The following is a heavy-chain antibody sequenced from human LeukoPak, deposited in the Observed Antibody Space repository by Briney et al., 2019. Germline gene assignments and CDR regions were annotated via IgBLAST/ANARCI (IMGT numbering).Heavy chain of an antibody. CDR3: ARDHYYDSGAYPFDY. CDR1: GFTFSSYW. CDR2: ISSSSTYI. Sequence: GGSLRLSCAASGFTFSSYWMNWVRQAPGKGLEWVSSISSSSTYIYYADSVQGRFTISRDNAENSLYLQMNSLRVEDTAVYYCARDHYYDSGAYPFDYWGQGTLVTVSS. D-gene: IGHD3-22*01. J-gene: IGHJ4*01. V-gene: IGHV3-21*01.